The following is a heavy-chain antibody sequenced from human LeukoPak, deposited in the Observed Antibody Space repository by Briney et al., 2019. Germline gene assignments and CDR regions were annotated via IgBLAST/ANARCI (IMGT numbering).Heavy chain of an antibody. Sequence: GASLRLSCAASGFTFSSYAMSWVRQAPGKGLEWVSAISGSGGSTYYADSVKGRFTISRDNSKNTLYLQMNSLRAEDTAVYYCAKDPNSSSWYTLAGYWGQGTLVTVSS. CDR2: ISGSGGST. CDR3: AKDPNSSSWYTLAGY. V-gene: IGHV3-23*01. D-gene: IGHD6-13*01. CDR1: GFTFSSYA. J-gene: IGHJ4*02.